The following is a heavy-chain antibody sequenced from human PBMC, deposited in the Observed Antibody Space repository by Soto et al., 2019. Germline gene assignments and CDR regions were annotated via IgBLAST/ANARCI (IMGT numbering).Heavy chain of an antibody. D-gene: IGHD1-7*01. CDR1: GFTFTTYA. CDR3: AKVNLMNCNYGFDY. V-gene: IGHV3-23*01. CDR2: ISGSGGST. Sequence: GGSLRLSCAASGFTFTTYAMTWVRQAPGKGLEWVSAISGSGGSTYYADSVKGRFTISRDNSKNTLYLQMNSLRAEDTAVYYCAKVNLMNCNYGFDYWGQGTLVTVSS. J-gene: IGHJ4*02.